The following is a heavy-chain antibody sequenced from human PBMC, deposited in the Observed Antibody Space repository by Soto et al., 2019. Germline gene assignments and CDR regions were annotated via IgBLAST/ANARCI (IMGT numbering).Heavy chain of an antibody. V-gene: IGHV4-61*01. D-gene: IGHD2-15*01. J-gene: IGHJ5*02. CDR3: AKIVGEPLHDVSWFDP. CDR2: FFYTGNT. Sequence: SETLSLTCSVSGASVASGPYYWSWIRQPPGKGLEWIGYFFYTGNTNYNPALKGRVTISIATSKNQFSLKLTSVTAADTAVYYCAKIVGEPLHDVSWFDPWGQGTLVTVSS. CDR1: GASVASGPYY.